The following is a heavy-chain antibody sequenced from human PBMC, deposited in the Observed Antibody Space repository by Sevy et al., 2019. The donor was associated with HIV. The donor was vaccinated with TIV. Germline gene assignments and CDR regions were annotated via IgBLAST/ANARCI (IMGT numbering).Heavy chain of an antibody. CDR1: GGSISSYY. D-gene: IGHD5-18*01. V-gene: IGHV4-4*07. Sequence: SETLSLTCTVSGGSISSYYWSWIRQPAGKGLEWIGRIYTSGSTNYNPSLKSRVTMSVDTSKNQFSLKLSSVTAADTAVYYCARSFPQLALVAFDIWGQWTMVTVSS. CDR3: ARSFPQLALVAFDI. J-gene: IGHJ3*02. CDR2: IYTSGST.